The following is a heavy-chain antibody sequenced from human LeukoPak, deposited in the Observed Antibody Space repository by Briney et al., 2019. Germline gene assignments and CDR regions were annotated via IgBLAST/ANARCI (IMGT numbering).Heavy chain of an antibody. Sequence: GGSLRLSCSASGFTFSSHAMHWVRQAPGKGLEYVSAISSNGGSTYYADSVKGRFTISRDNSKNTLYLQMSSLRAEDTAVYYCVKGRYSSSWYGLDYWGQGTLVTVSS. J-gene: IGHJ4*02. D-gene: IGHD6-13*01. CDR1: GFTFSSHA. CDR3: VKGRYSSSWYGLDY. V-gene: IGHV3-64D*06. CDR2: ISSNGGST.